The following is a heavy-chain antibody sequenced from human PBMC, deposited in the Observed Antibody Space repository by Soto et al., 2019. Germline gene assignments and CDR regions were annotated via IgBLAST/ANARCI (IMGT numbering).Heavy chain of an antibody. J-gene: IGHJ4*02. CDR1: GWSFSRYY. D-gene: IGHD1-1*01. V-gene: IGHV4-34*01. CDR2: INHSGST. CDR3: ARTSTSGTRFDS. Sequence: SETLSLPCAVYGWSFSRYYCTWIRQPPGTGMEWIGEINHSGSTPYHPSLQSRVTISVDTSKNQFSLKLTSVTAADTALYYCARTSTSGTRFDSWGQGSLVT.